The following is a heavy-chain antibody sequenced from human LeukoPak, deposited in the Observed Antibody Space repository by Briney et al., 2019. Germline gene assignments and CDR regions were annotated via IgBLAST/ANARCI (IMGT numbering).Heavy chain of an antibody. CDR1: GCSISSYY. CDR2: IYHSGST. V-gene: IGHV4-4*07. Sequence: SETLSLTCTVSGCSISSYYWSWIRQPAGKGLEWIGSIYHSGSTYYNPSLKSRVTISVDTSKNQFSLKPSSVTAADTAVYYCARWMRAAAGTFDYWGKGTLVSVSS. J-gene: IGHJ4*02. CDR3: ARWMRAAAGTFDY. D-gene: IGHD6-13*01.